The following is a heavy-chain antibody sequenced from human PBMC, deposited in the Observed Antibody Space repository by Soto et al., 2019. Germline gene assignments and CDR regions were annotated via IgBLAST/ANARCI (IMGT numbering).Heavy chain of an antibody. Sequence: ASVKVSCKASGYTFTSYGISWVRQAPGQGLEWMGWISAYNGNTNYAQKLQGRVTMTTDTSTSTAYMELRSLRSDDTAVYYCARGDIGPYYGSGSPPGYWGQGTMVTVYS. D-gene: IGHD3-10*01. J-gene: IGHJ4*02. CDR1: GYTFTSYG. CDR3: ARGDIGPYYGSGSPPGY. CDR2: ISAYNGNT. V-gene: IGHV1-18*01.